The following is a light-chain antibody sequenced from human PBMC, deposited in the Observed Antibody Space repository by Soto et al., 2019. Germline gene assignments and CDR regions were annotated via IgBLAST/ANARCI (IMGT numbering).Light chain of an antibody. V-gene: IGKV3-20*01. Sequence: EIVWTQSPGTLSLSPGERATRSCRASQSVSSSYLAWYQQKPGQAPRLLIYGASSRATGIPDRFSGSGSGTDFTLTISRLEPEDFAVYYCQQYGSSPTFGQGTKVDIK. CDR2: GAS. J-gene: IGKJ1*01. CDR3: QQYGSSPT. CDR1: QSVSSSY.